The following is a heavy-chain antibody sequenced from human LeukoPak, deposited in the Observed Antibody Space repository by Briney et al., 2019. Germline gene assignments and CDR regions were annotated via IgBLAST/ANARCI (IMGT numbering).Heavy chain of an antibody. CDR3: ASIRMGAAAGYDPYYFDY. V-gene: IGHV3-21*01. D-gene: IGHD6-13*01. Sequence: GGSLRLSCAASGFTFSRYSMNWVRQSRGKGLEWVSSISISSSYIYYADSVKGRFTISRDNAKNSLYLQMNSLRAEDTAVYYCASIRMGAAAGYDPYYFDYWGQGTLVTVSS. J-gene: IGHJ4*02. CDR1: GFTFSRYS. CDR2: ISISSSYI.